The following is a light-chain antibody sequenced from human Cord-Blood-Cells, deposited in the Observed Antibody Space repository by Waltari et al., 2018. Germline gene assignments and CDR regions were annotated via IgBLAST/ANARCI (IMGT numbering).Light chain of an antibody. Sequence: DIQMTQSPSTLSASVGDRVTITCRASQSISSWLAWYQQQPGKAPKLLIYDASSLESGVTSRFSGSGSGTEFTLTISSLQPDDFATYYCQQYNSYPLTFGGGTKVEIK. CDR3: QQYNSYPLT. CDR1: QSISSW. CDR2: DAS. V-gene: IGKV1-5*01. J-gene: IGKJ4*01.